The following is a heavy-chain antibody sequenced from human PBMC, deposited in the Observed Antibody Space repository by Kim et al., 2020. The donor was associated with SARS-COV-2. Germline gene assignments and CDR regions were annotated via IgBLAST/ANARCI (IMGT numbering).Heavy chain of an antibody. CDR1: GFSLSTSGVG. CDR3: AHTGPVQQQLVPTSFDY. D-gene: IGHD6-13*01. Sequence: SGPTLVNPTQTLTLTCTFSGFSLSTSGVGVGWIRQPPGKALEWLALIYWDDDKRYSPSLKSRLTITKDTSKNQVVLTMTNMDPVDTATYYCAHTGPVQQQLVPTSFDYWGQGTLVTVSS. CDR2: IYWDDDK. J-gene: IGHJ4*02. V-gene: IGHV2-5*02.